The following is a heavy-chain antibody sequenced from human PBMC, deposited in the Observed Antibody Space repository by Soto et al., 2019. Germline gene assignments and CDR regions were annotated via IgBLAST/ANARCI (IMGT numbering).Heavy chain of an antibody. CDR2: IGPGGDT. CDR3: TRGINTSGWQY. CDR1: GFTFSSYA. J-gene: IGHJ4*02. V-gene: IGHV3-23*01. Sequence: PGGSLRLSCAASGFTFSSYAMSWVRQAPGKGLEWVSAIGPGGDTYYADSVKGRFTISRDNSKNTLYLQMNSLRADDTAVYYCTRGINTSGWQYWGQGT. D-gene: IGHD6-19*01.